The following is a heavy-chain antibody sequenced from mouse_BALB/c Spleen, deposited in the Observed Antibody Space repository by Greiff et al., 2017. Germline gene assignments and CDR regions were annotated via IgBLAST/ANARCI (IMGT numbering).Heavy chain of an antibody. CDR1: GFTFSSYG. Sequence: EVMLVESGGGLVQPGGSLKLSCAASGFTFSSYGMSWVRQTPDKRLELVATINSNGGSTYYPDSVKGRFTISRDNAKNTLYLQMSSLKSEDTAMYYCARDFHYCGRDYAMDDWGQGTSVTVSS. D-gene: IGHD1-1*01. J-gene: IGHJ4*01. CDR2: INSNGGST. V-gene: IGHV5-6-3*01. CDR3: ARDFHYCGRDYAMDD.